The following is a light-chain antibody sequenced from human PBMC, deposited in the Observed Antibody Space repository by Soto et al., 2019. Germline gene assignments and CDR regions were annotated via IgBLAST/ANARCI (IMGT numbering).Light chain of an antibody. J-gene: IGKJ5*01. CDR2: GAS. V-gene: IGKV3-20*01. CDR3: EQYGSSPIT. CDR1: QSVSSSY. Sequence: EIVLTQSPGTLSLSPGERATLSCRASQSVSSSYLAWYQQKPGQAPRLLIYGASSRATGIPDRFSGGGSGTDFTLTISRLEPEDFAVHYCEQYGSSPITFGQGTRLEIK.